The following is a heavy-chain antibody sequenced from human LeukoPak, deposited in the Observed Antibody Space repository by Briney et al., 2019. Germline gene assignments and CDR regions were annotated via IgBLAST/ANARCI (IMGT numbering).Heavy chain of an antibody. CDR2: IPYDGSNK. J-gene: IGHJ4*02. V-gene: IGHV3-30-3*01. D-gene: IGHD2-21*02. CDR3: AREALAYCGGDCYSEGYYFDY. Sequence: GRSLRLSCAASGFTFSSYVMHWVRQAPGKGLEWVAVIPYDGSNKYYADSVKGRFTISRDNSKNTLYLQMNSLRAEDTAVYYCAREALAYCGGDCYSEGYYFDYWGQGTLVTVSS. CDR1: GFTFSSYV.